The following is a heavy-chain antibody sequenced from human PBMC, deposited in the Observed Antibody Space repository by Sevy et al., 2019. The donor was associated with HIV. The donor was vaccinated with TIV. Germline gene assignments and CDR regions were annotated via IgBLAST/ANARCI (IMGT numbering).Heavy chain of an antibody. D-gene: IGHD6-19*01. CDR2: ISSSSSYI. CDR3: ASLGVLAVASTDDAFDI. CDR1: GFTFSSYS. Sequence: GGSLRLSCAPSGFTFSSYSMNWVRQAPGKGLEWVSSISSSSSYIYYADSVKGRFTITRDHAKKSLYLQMNSLIAEDTAVYYCASLGVLAVASTDDAFDIWGQGTMVTVSS. J-gene: IGHJ3*02. V-gene: IGHV3-21*01.